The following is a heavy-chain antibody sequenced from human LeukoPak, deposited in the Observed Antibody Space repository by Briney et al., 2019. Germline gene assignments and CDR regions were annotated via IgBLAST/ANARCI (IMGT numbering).Heavy chain of an antibody. Sequence: PSGTLSLTCAVSGGSISSSNWWSWVRQPPGKGLEWIGEIYHSGSANYNPSLKSRVTISVDKPKNQFSLRLSSVTAADTAVYYCASAGHDGIGYKVCWGQGTLVTVSS. CDR3: ASAGHDGIGYKVC. J-gene: IGHJ4*02. V-gene: IGHV4-4*02. CDR1: GGSISSSNW. D-gene: IGHD3-22*01. CDR2: IYHSGSA.